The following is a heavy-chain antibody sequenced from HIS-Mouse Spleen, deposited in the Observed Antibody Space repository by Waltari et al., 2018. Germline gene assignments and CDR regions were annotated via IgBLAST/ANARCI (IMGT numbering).Heavy chain of an antibody. J-gene: IGHJ3*02. CDR1: GFTFSSYA. CDR3: ARGAVAGDAFDI. Sequence: QVQLVESGGGVVQPGRSLRLSCAASGFTFSSYAMHWVRQAPGKGLEWVAVISYDGSNKYYAGSVKGRFTISRDNSKNTLYLQMNSLRAEDTAVYYCARGAVAGDAFDIWGQGTMVTVSS. D-gene: IGHD6-19*01. V-gene: IGHV3-30*04. CDR2: ISYDGSNK.